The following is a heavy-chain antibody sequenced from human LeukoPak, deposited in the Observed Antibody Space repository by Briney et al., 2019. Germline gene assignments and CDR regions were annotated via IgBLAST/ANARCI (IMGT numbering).Heavy chain of an antibody. D-gene: IGHD6-6*01. CDR2: INSSGGST. Sequence: ASVKVSCKASGYTFTNYYMHWVRQAPGQGLEWMGIINSSGGSTSSAQKFQGRVTMTRDTSTSTFYMELSSLRSEDTAVYYCARGLRQLVWFDPWGQGTLVTVSS. CDR1: GYTFTNYY. V-gene: IGHV1-46*01. J-gene: IGHJ5*02. CDR3: ARGLRQLVWFDP.